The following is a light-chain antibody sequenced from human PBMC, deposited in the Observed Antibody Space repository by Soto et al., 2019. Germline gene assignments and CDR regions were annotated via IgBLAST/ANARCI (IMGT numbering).Light chain of an antibody. CDR3: QQSYSTPST. J-gene: IGKJ5*01. Sequence: EIVLTQSPGTLSLSPGERATLSCRASQSVSNNYLAWYQQKPGQAPRLLIYGASSRATGIPDRFSGSGSGTDFTLTISSLQPEDFATYYCQQSYSTPSTFGQGTRLEIK. CDR1: QSVSNNY. V-gene: IGKV3-20*01. CDR2: GAS.